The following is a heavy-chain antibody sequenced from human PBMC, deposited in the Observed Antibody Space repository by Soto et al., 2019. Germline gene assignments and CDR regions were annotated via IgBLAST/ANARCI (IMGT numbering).Heavy chain of an antibody. V-gene: IGHV4-59*01. J-gene: IGHJ6*02. Sequence: PSETLSLTCTVSGGSISSYYWSWIRQPPGKGLEWIGYIYYSGSTNYNPSLKSRVTISVDTSKNQFSLKLSSVTAADTAVYYCARTDCTNGVCPTNYYYYGMDVWGQGTTVTVSS. CDR2: IYYSGST. CDR3: ARTDCTNGVCPTNYYYYGMDV. D-gene: IGHD2-8*01. CDR1: GGSISSYY.